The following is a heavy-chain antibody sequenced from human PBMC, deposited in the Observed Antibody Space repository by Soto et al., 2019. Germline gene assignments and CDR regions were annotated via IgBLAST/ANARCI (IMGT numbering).Heavy chain of an antibody. CDR3: ARVLYYGSGSYSLYGMDV. CDR1: GVSFNNNG. V-gene: IGHV1-69*01. D-gene: IGHD3-10*01. Sequence: QVQLVQSGAEVKKPGSSVKVSCKTSGVSFNNNGIGWVRQAPGHGLEWMGGVSPPFRTSNYARKFQGRISITADASTGTVDMELSSLTSEDTAQYYCARVLYYGSGSYSLYGMDVWGQGTTVTVSS. J-gene: IGHJ6*02. CDR2: VSPPFRTS.